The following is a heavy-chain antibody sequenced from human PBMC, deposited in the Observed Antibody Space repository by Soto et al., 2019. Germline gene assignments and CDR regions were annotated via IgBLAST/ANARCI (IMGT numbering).Heavy chain of an antibody. CDR1: GFTFSDYP. CDR3: AKGGRQWLVTSDFNY. V-gene: IGHV3-30*18. J-gene: IGHJ4*02. CDR2: VSHDGRNT. D-gene: IGHD6-19*01. Sequence: VQLVESGGGVVQPGRSLRLSCAASGFTFSDYPMHWFRQAPGKGMEWVAVVSHDGRNTHYADSVKGRFTISRDSSKNTVSLEMTSLRAEDTAVYYCAKGGRQWLVTSDFNYWGQGALVTVSS.